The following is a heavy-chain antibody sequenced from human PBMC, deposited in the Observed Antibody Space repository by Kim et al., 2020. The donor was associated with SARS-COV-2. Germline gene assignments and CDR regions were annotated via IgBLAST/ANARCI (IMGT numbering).Heavy chain of an antibody. J-gene: IGHJ4*02. CDR1: GYSFTSYW. D-gene: IGHD4-17*01. CDR3: ARLNDYGDYEENSYYFDY. Sequence: GESLKISCKGSGYSFTSYWISWVRQMPGKGLEWMGRIDPSDSYTNYSPSFQGHVTISADKSISTAYLQWSSLKASDTAMYYCARLNDYGDYEENSYYFDYWGKGTLVTVSS. V-gene: IGHV5-10-1*01. CDR2: IDPSDSYT.